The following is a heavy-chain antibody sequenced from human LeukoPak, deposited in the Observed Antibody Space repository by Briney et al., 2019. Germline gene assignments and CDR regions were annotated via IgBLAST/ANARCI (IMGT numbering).Heavy chain of an antibody. J-gene: IGHJ3*02. Sequence: XYWIXWVRQMPGXGXXWMGIIYPGDSDTXYSPSFQGQVTISADXSIRXAYLQWSSLKASDTAMYYWXXXXXXXXXXXFDIXGXGXMVTVSS. V-gene: IGHV5-51*01. CDR1: XYW. CDR2: IYPGDSDT. CDR3: XXXXXXXXXXXFDI.